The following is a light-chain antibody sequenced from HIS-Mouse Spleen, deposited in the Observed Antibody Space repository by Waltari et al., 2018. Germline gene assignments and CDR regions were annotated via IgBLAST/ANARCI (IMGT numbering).Light chain of an antibody. CDR2: DVS. J-gene: IGLJ2*01. CDR1: SSDVGGYNY. V-gene: IGLV2-14*03. CDR3: SSYTSSSFNVV. Sequence: QSALTQPASVSGSPGQSITISCTGTSSDVGGYNYVSWYQQHPGKAPKLMIYDVSNRPPGVSNRFSGSKAGTTASLTISGLQAEDEADYYCSSYTSSSFNVVFGGGTKLTVL.